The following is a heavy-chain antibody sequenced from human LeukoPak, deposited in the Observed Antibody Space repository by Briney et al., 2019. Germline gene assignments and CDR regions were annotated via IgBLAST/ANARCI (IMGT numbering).Heavy chain of an antibody. V-gene: IGHV3-23*01. J-gene: IGHJ4*02. CDR2: ITGGVDVT. Sequence: GGSLRLSCAASGFTFSTYAMTWVRQAPGKGLEWVSLITGGVDVTYYADSVKGRFTISRDNSKNTLFLQMNSLRAEDTAVYYCAKDPASGYCSGGSCYDSPFDSWGQGTLVTVSS. CDR3: AKDPASGYCSGGSCYDSPFDS. D-gene: IGHD2-15*01. CDR1: GFTFSTYA.